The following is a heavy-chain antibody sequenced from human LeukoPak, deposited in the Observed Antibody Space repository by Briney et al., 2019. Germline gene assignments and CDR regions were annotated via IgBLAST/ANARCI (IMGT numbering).Heavy chain of an antibody. CDR2: INPNSGGT. Sequence: ASVKVSCKASGYTFTGYYLHWVRQAPGQGLEWMGWINPNSGGTNYAQKFQGRVTMTGDTSITTAYMELSRLSSDDTAVYYCERGGAGLSLWLELTEGDYWGQGTLVTVSS. CDR1: GYTFTGYY. J-gene: IGHJ4*02. CDR3: ERGGAGLSLWLELTEGDY. D-gene: IGHD6-19*01. V-gene: IGHV1-2*02.